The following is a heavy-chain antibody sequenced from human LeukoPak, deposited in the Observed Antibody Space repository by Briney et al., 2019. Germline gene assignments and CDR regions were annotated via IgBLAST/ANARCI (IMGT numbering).Heavy chain of an antibody. J-gene: IGHJ4*02. D-gene: IGHD2-15*01. CDR2: ISGSGGSA. CDR1: GFTFSRYA. V-gene: IGHV3-23*01. CDR3: AKDLHARYCSGGSCYSAPDY. Sequence: PGGSLRLSCAASGFTFSRYAMTWVRQAPGKGLEWVSAISGSGGSAFYADSVKGRFTISRDNSKNTLYLQMNSLRAEDTAVYYCAKDLHARYCSGGSCYSAPDYWGQGTLVTVSS.